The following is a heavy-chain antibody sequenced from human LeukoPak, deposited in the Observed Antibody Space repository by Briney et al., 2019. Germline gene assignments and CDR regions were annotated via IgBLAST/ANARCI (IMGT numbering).Heavy chain of an antibody. CDR3: TRQDYKFRGVDY. D-gene: IGHD3-10*01. V-gene: IGHV3-73*01. J-gene: IGHJ4*02. Sequence: GGSLRLSCAASGFTFSSYGMHWVRQASGKGLEWVGRIRSKANSYATAYAASVKGRFTISRDDSKNTAYLQMNSLKTEDTAVYHCTRQDYKFRGVDYWGQGTLVTVSS. CDR2: IRSKANSYAT. CDR1: GFTFSSYG.